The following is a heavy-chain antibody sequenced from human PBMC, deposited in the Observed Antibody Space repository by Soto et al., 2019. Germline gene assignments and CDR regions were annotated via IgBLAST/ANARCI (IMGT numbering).Heavy chain of an antibody. CDR1: GGSISSGGYS. J-gene: IGHJ4*02. D-gene: IGHD5-18*01. Sequence: PSETLSLTCAVSGGSISSGGYSWSWIRQPPGKGLEWIGYIYYSGSTYYNPSLKSRVTISVDTSKNQFSLKLSSVTAADTAVYYCARGLQLWLPDYWGQGTLVTVSS. V-gene: IGHV4-30-4*01. CDR3: ARGLQLWLPDY. CDR2: IYYSGST.